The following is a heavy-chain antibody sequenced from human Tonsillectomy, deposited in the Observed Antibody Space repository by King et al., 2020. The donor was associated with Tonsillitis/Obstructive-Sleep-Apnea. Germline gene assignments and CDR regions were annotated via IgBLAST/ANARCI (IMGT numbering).Heavy chain of an antibody. CDR3: ARGTATLTPFDH. D-gene: IGHD4-11*01. CDR1: GGSISSYY. V-gene: IGHV4-59*01. J-gene: IGHJ4*02. CDR2: ISYNGRS. Sequence: QLQESGPGLVKPSETLSLNCTVSGGSISSYYWSWIRPSPGEGLEWIGYISYNGRSNYNPSLKSRVTLSVDTSKNQISLKLSSVTAADTAVYYCARGTATLTPFDHWGQGTLVTVSS.